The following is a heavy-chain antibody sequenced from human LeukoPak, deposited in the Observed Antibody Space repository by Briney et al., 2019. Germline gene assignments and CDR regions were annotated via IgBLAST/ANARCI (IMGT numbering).Heavy chain of an antibody. J-gene: IGHJ5*02. CDR2: IIPIFGTA. CDR3: ARGTYSSGWYSDWFDP. D-gene: IGHD6-19*01. V-gene: IGHV1-69*13. CDR1: GYTFTSYY. Sequence: ASVKVSCKASGYTFTSYYMHWVRQAPGQGLEWMGGIIPIFGTANYAQKFQGRVTITADESTSTAYMELSSLRSEDTAVYYCARGTYSSGWYSDWFDPWGQGTLVTVSS.